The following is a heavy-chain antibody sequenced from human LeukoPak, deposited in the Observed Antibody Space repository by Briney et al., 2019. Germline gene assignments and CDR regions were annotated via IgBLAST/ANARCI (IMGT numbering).Heavy chain of an antibody. D-gene: IGHD3-3*01. J-gene: IGHJ3*01. CDR2: INTQNGNT. CDR1: GYIFSCYG. V-gene: IGHV1-18*01. CDR3: ARDYVVGITTFGVTQGNV. Sequence: ASVKVSCKSSGYIFSCYGISWVRQAPGHRLEWMGWINTQNGNTNYAQKFQGRLTMTTDRLTATAYMELRSLRSDDTALYYCARDYVVGITTFGVTQGNVWGQGTMVTVSS.